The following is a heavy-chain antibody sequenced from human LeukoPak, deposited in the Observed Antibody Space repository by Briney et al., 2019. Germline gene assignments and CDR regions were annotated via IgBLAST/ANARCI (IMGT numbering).Heavy chain of an antibody. J-gene: IGHJ4*02. CDR3: ARALIGYYFDY. CDR2: INGSGGST. Sequence: PGGSLRLSCAASGFTFSSYAMSWVRQAPGKGLEWVSDINGSGGSTYYADSVKGRFTISRDNSKNSLYLQMNSLRAEDTAVYYCARALIGYYFDYWGQGTLVTVSS. V-gene: IGHV3-23*01. CDR1: GFTFSSYA. D-gene: IGHD2-8*01.